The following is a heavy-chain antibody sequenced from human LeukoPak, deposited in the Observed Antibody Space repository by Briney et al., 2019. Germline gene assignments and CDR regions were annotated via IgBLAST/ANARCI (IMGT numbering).Heavy chain of an antibody. CDR1: GFTFSSYA. V-gene: IGHV3-23*01. J-gene: IGHJ4*02. D-gene: IGHD2-15*01. Sequence: PGGSLRLSCAASGFTFSSYAMSWVRQAPGKGLEWVSAISGSGGSTYYADSVKGRFTISRDNSKNTLYLQMNSLRAEDTAVYYCAKPQDIVVVGPLDYWGQGTLVTVSS. CDR2: ISGSGGST. CDR3: AKPQDIVVVGPLDY.